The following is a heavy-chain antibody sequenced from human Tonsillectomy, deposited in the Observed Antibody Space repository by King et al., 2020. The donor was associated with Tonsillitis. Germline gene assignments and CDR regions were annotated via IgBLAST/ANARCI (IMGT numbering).Heavy chain of an antibody. D-gene: IGHD2-15*01. CDR1: GGSISGGGHY. CDR2: IYDTENT. CDR3: GRYEGGVFDP. V-gene: IGHV4-31*03. Sequence: VQLQESGPGLVKPSQTLSLTCSVSGGSISGGGHYWSWIRQHPGKGLEWVVYIYDTENTYYNPSLKSRLSISVDTSKNQFSLKLSPVTAADTAVYYGGRYEGGVFDPWGQGTLVTVPS. J-gene: IGHJ5*02.